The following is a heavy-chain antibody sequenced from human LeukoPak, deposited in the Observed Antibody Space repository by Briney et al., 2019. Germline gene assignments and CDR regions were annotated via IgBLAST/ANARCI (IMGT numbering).Heavy chain of an antibody. V-gene: IGHV4-30-4*01. Sequence: SETLSLTCTVSGGSISSGDYYWSWIRQPPGKGLEWIGYIYYSGSTYYNPSLKSRVTISVDTSKNQFSLKLSAVTAADTAVYYCARDRDSYGDFDYWGQGTLVTVSS. CDR3: ARDRDSYGDFDY. D-gene: IGHD5-18*01. CDR2: IYYSGST. J-gene: IGHJ4*02. CDR1: GGSISSGDYY.